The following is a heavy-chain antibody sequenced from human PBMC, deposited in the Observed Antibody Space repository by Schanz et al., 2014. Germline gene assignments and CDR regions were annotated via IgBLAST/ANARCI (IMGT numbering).Heavy chain of an antibody. CDR3: ASSGAGYSSSWDFDY. CDR1: GGTFSSYA. CDR2: IIPILGIA. D-gene: IGHD6-13*01. J-gene: IGHJ4*02. Sequence: QVQLVQSGAEVKKPGSPVKVSCKSSGGTFSSYAISWVRQAPGQGLEWMGRIIPILGIATYAQRFQGRVTITADKSSDTAYMDVSSLRSEDTAVYYCASSGAGYSSSWDFDYWGQGTLVTVSS. V-gene: IGHV1-69*02.